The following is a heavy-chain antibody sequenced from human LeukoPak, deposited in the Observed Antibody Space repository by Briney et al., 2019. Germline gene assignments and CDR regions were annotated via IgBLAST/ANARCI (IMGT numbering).Heavy chain of an antibody. CDR3: ARGLLAADPANWSDP. CDR2: INPNSGGT. CDR1: GYTFTGYY. J-gene: IGHJ5*02. Sequence: ASVKVSCKASGYTFTGYYMHWVRQAPGQGLEWMGWINPNSGGTNYAQKFQGRVTMTRDTSISTAYMELSRLRSDDTAVYYCARGLLAADPANWSDPWGQGTLVTVSS. V-gene: IGHV1-2*02. D-gene: IGHD6-13*01.